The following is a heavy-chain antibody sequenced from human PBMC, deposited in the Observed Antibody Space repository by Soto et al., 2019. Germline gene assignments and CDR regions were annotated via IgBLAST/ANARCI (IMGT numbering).Heavy chain of an antibody. D-gene: IGHD2-15*01. Sequence: EVQLVESGGGLVQPGGSLRLSCAASGFTFSNYWMYWVRQAPGKGLAWVSRINSDGSVSSYADSVKGRLTISRDNVKNTLYLQMDSLRAEDTAVYYCARGDCVGGTCYSLAGSFYYYMDVWGKGTTVTVFS. CDR2: INSDGSVS. J-gene: IGHJ6*03. CDR3: ARGDCVGGTCYSLAGSFYYYMDV. V-gene: IGHV3-74*02. CDR1: GFTFSNYW.